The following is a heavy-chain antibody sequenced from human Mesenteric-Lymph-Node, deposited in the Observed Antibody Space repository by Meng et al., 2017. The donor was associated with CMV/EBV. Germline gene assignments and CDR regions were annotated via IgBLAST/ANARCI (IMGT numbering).Heavy chain of an antibody. Sequence: GESLKISCAASGFTVSSNYMTWVRQAPGKGLEWVSTISASSVYSYYADSVKGRFTISRDNAKNSLYLQMNSLRAEDTAVYYCARSGYSYANWFDPWGQGTLVTVSS. CDR3: ARSGYSYANWFDP. CDR1: GFTVSSNY. J-gene: IGHJ5*02. D-gene: IGHD5-18*01. V-gene: IGHV3-21*01. CDR2: ISASSVYS.